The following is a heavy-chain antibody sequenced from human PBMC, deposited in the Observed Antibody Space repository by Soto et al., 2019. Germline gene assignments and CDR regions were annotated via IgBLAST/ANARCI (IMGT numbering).Heavy chain of an antibody. Sequence: GGSLRLSCAASGFTFSSYAMHWVRQAPGKGLEWVAVVSIGGSTHYADSVRGRFTISRDNSKNTLSLQMNSLTAEDTAVYFCAKRRGAGGHFDYWGQGALVTVSS. CDR2: VSIGGST. CDR1: GFTFSSYA. D-gene: IGHD2-15*01. J-gene: IGHJ4*02. V-gene: IGHV3-23*01. CDR3: AKRRGAGGHFDY.